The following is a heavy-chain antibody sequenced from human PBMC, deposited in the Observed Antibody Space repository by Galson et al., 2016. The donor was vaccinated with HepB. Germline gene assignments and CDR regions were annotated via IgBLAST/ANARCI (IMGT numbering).Heavy chain of an antibody. CDR2: TTWNSGAI. V-gene: IGHV3-9*01. Sequence: VRQAPGKGLEWVSGTTWNSGAIAYADSVKGRFTISRDNARNSLYLQMNNLRTEDTALYYCAKDRVSLYYYGMDGWGQGTTVTVSS. CDR3: AKDRVSLYYYGMDG. D-gene: IGHD2-8*01. J-gene: IGHJ6*02.